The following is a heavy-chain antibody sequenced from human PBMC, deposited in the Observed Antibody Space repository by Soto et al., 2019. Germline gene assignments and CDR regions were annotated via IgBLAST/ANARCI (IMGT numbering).Heavy chain of an antibody. CDR1: GGTFSSYA. CDR2: IIPIFGTA. Sequence: SVKVSCKASGGTFSSYAISWVRQAPGQGLEWMGGIIPIFGTANYAQKFQGRVTITADESTSTAYMELSSLRSEDTAVYYCARSYINYENYSYYCMDFCGQGTTVTVSS. CDR3: ARSYINYENYSYYCMDF. D-gene: IGHD4-4*01. V-gene: IGHV1-69*13. J-gene: IGHJ6*02.